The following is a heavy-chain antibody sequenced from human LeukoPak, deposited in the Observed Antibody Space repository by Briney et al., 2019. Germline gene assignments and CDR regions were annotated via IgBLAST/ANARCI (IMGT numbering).Heavy chain of an antibody. Sequence: PGGSLRLSCAASGFTFSNTWMNRVRQAPGKGLEWVGRIQSKTDGGTTEYAAPVKGRFTISRDDSKTTLYLQMNSLKAEDTAVYYCATLTVRGVINIWGQGTLVTVSP. J-gene: IGHJ4*02. CDR2: IQSKTDGGTT. V-gene: IGHV3-15*01. CDR3: ATLTVRGVINI. CDR1: GFTFSNTW. D-gene: IGHD3-10*01.